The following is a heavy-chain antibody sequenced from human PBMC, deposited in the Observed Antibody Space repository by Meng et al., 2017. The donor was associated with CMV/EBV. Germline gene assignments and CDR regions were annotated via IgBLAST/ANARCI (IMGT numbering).Heavy chain of an antibody. CDR3: AREKDGYNPYDYGMDV. J-gene: IGHJ6*02. CDR2: ISSSSSYI. V-gene: IGHV3-21*01. CDR1: GFTFSSYS. Sequence: GESLKISCAASGFTFSSYSMNWVRQAPGKGLEWVSSISSSSSYIYYADSVKGRFTISRDNAKNSLYLQMNSLRAEDTAVYYCAREKDGYNPYDYGMDVWGQGTTVTVSS. D-gene: IGHD5-24*01.